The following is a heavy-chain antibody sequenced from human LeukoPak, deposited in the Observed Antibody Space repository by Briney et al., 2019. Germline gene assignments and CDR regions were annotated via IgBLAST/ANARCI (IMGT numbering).Heavy chain of an antibody. CDR3: ARDLENDYGDYAPY. D-gene: IGHD4-17*01. CDR1: GGTFSSYA. J-gene: IGHJ4*02. V-gene: IGHV1-69*05. CDR2: IIPIFGTA. Sequence: SVKVSCKASGGTFSSYAISLVRQAPGQGLEWMGRIIPIFGTANYAQKFQGRVTITTDESTSTAYMELSSLRSEDTAVYYCARDLENDYGDYAPYWGQGTLVTVSS.